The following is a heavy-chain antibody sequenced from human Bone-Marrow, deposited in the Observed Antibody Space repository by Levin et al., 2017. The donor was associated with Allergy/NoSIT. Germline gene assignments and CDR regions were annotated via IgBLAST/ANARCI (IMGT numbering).Heavy chain of an antibody. CDR1: GFTLSQYW. Sequence: GESLKISCAASGFTLSQYWMHWVRQAPGKGLEWISRINNDGSSTIYADSVRGRFTISRDNAKNTLYLQMSGLRVEDTAVYYCVRTLGWRNPFDSWGQGSLVTVSS. CDR3: VRTLGWRNPFDS. V-gene: IGHV3-74*01. D-gene: IGHD6-19*01. J-gene: IGHJ4*02. CDR2: INNDGSST.